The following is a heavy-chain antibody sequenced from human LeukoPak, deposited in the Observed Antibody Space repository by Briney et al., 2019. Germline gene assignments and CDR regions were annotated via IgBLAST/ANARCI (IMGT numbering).Heavy chain of an antibody. CDR2: ISSSGSTI. CDR3: ARDPHYYDSSGYVDY. V-gene: IGHV3-11*01. Sequence: GGSLRLSCAASGFTFSDYYVSWIRQAPGKGLEWVSYISSSGSTIYYADSVKGRFTISRDNAKNSLYLQMNSLRAEDTAVYYCARDPHYYDSSGYVDYWGQGTLVTVSS. D-gene: IGHD3-22*01. J-gene: IGHJ4*02. CDR1: GFTFSDYY.